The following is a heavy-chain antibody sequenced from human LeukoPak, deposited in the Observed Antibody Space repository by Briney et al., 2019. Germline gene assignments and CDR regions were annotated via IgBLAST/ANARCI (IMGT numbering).Heavy chain of an antibody. CDR3: ARVSVGGFDY. D-gene: IGHD5/OR15-5a*01. V-gene: IGHV3-30-3*01. CDR2: ISYDGSNK. Sequence: GGSLRLSCAASGFTFSSYAMHWVRQAPGKGLEWVAVISYDGSNKYYADSVKGRFTISRDNSKNTLYLQMNSLRAEDTAAYYCARVSVGGFDYWGQGTLVTVSS. J-gene: IGHJ4*02. CDR1: GFTFSSYA.